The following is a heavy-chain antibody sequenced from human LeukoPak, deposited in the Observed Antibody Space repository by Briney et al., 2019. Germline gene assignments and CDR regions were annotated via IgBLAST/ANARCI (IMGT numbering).Heavy chain of an antibody. D-gene: IGHD6-19*01. J-gene: IGHJ4*02. CDR1: GFTFSSYD. CDR3: ARGMNHRSYSSGWLL. Sequence: PGGSLRLSCAASGFTFSSYDMHWVRQATGKGLEWVSAIGTAGDTYYPGSVKGRFTISRENAKNSLYLQMNSLRAGDMAVYYCARGMNHRSYSSGWLLWGQGTLVTVSS. CDR2: IGTAGDT. V-gene: IGHV3-13*04.